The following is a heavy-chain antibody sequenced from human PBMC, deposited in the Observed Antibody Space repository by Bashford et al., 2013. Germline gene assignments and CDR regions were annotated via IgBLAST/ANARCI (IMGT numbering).Heavy chain of an antibody. CDR1: GFTFSSYA. D-gene: IGHD1-20*01. V-gene: IGHV3-23*01. Sequence: HSGASLRLSCAASGFTFSSYAMTWVRQAPGKGLEWVSTISAIGGRTFYADSVKGRFTISRDDSRNTLYLQMNSLRADDTAVYYCAKPDRYNSNDVRYYFDYWGQGTLVTVSS. J-gene: IGHJ4*02. CDR2: ISAIGGRT. CDR3: AKPDRYNSNDVRYYFDY.